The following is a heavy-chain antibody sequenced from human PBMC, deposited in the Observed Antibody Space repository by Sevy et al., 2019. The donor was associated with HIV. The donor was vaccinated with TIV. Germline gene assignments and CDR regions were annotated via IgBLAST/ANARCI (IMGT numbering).Heavy chain of an antibody. V-gene: IGHV3-33*08. D-gene: IGHD3-10*01. CDR1: GFTFSSYG. Sequence: GGSLRLSCAASGFTFSSYGMHWVRQAPGKGLEWVAVIWYDGSNKYYADSVKGRFTISRDNSKNKLYLQMNSLRAEDTAVYYCASDGGSGSYYNSEYFQHWGQGTLVTVSS. J-gene: IGHJ1*01. CDR3: ASDGGSGSYYNSEYFQH. CDR2: IWYDGSNK.